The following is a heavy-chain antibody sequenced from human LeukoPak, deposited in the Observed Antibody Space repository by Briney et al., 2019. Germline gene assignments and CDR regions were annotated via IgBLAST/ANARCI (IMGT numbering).Heavy chain of an antibody. Sequence: SQTLSLTCAISGDSVSSKSAAWSWIRQSPSRGLEWLGRTYYRSKWFNDYAVSVKSRITINPDTSKNQFSLQLNSVTPEDTAVYYCARWSSGYASDAFDIWGQGTMVTVSS. D-gene: IGHD5-12*01. J-gene: IGHJ3*02. CDR3: ARWSSGYASDAFDI. CDR1: GDSVSSKSAA. V-gene: IGHV6-1*01. CDR2: TYYRSKWFN.